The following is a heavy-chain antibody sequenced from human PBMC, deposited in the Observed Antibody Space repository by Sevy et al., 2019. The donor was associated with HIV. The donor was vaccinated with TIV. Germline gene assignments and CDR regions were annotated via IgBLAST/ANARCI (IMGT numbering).Heavy chain of an antibody. CDR3: ARDKRIAVAGTRAFDI. Sequence: SETLSLTCTVSGGTISSYYWSWIGQPAGKGLEWIGRIYTSGSTNYNPSLKSRVTMSVDTSKNQFSLKLSSVTAADTAVYYCARDKRIAVAGTRAFDIWGQGTMVTVSS. J-gene: IGHJ3*02. CDR2: IYTSGST. D-gene: IGHD6-19*01. CDR1: GGTISSYY. V-gene: IGHV4-4*07.